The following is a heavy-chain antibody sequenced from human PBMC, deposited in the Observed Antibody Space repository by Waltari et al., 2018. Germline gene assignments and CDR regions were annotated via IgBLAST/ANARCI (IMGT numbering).Heavy chain of an antibody. V-gene: IGHV3-66*01. J-gene: IGHJ4*02. Sequence: EVQLVESGGGLVQPGGSLRLSCVASGFTVRNNYISWVRQAPGKGREWVSVLYAGGSTYYANSVKDRFTISRDNYKNTLYLQMNSLRADDTAVYYCAKGAYRSSLFDYWGQGTLVTVSS. CDR1: GFTVRNNY. CDR3: AKGAYRSSLFDY. D-gene: IGHD6-13*01. CDR2: LYAGGST.